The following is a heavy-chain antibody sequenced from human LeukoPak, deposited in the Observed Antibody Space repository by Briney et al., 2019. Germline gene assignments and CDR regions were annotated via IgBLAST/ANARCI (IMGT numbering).Heavy chain of an antibody. D-gene: IGHD4-23*01. Sequence: SETLSLTCAVSGGSISSSNWWGWVRQPPGKGLEWIGEIYHSGSTYYNPSLKSRVTISVDTSKNQFSLKLSSVTAADTAVYYCARGDHGPSNSIGPWGQGTLVTVSS. CDR2: IYHSGST. V-gene: IGHV4-4*02. CDR1: GGSISSSNW. J-gene: IGHJ5*02. CDR3: ARGDHGPSNSIGP.